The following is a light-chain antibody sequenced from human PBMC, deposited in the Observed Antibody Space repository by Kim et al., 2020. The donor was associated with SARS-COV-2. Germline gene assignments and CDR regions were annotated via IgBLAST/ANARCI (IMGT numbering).Light chain of an antibody. J-gene: IGLJ3*02. CDR3: NSRDSSGKV. CDR1: SLRSYY. CDR2: GKN. V-gene: IGLV3-19*01. Sequence: SVAMGQTVRITCQGDSLRSYYASWYQQKPGQAPVLVIYGKNNRPSGIPDRFSGYSSGNTASLTITGAQAEDEADYYCNSRDSSGKVFGGETQLTVL.